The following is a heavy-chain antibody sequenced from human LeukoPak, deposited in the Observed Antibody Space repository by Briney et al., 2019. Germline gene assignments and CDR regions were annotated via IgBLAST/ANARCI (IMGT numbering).Heavy chain of an antibody. J-gene: IGHJ4*02. Sequence: PGGSGGLSCAASGFTFSSYGMHWVRQAPGKGLDWVAVISNDGSKEFYADSVKGRFTISRDNSNNTLFLQMNSLGPEDTAVYYCAKPRGYNYEYYFHYWGRGSL. CDR1: GFTFSSYG. CDR3: AKPRGYNYEYYFHY. V-gene: IGHV3-30*18. CDR2: ISNDGSKE. D-gene: IGHD5-18*01.